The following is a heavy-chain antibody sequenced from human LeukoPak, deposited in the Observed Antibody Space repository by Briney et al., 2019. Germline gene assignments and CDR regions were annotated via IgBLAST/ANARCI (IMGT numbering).Heavy chain of an antibody. D-gene: IGHD3-16*01. Sequence: SETLSLTCTVSGGSISSSSYYWGWIRQPPGKGLEWIGSIYYSGSTYYNPSLKSRVTISVDTSKNQFSLKLSSVTAADTAVYYCASLFGSTRDYWGQGTLVAVSS. V-gene: IGHV4-39*07. J-gene: IGHJ4*02. CDR1: GGSISSSSYY. CDR3: ASLFGSTRDY. CDR2: IYYSGST.